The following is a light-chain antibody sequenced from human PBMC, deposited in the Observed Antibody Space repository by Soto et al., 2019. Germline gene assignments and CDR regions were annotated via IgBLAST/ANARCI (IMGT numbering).Light chain of an antibody. CDR2: KDS. CDR3: QSADSSGTWV. CDR1: ALPKQY. Sequence: SSELTQPPSVSVSPGQTARITCSGAALPKQYAYWYQQKPGQAPVLVIYKDSERPSGIPERFSGSSSGTTVTLTISGVQAEDEADYYCQSADSSGTWVFGGGTKLTVL. V-gene: IGLV3-25*02. J-gene: IGLJ3*02.